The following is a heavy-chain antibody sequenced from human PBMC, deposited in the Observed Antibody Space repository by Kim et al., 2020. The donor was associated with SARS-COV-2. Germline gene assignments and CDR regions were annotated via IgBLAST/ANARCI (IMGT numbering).Heavy chain of an antibody. Sequence: SETLSLTCTVSGGSISSSSYYWGWIRQPPGKGLEWIGSIYYSGSTYYNPSLKSRVTISVDTSKNQFSLKLSSVTAADTAVYYCARHGPGGVTPTWVWYFDLWGRGTLVTVSS. CDR2: IYYSGST. D-gene: IGHD4-4*01. V-gene: IGHV4-39*01. CDR1: GGSISSSSYY. CDR3: ARHGPGGVTPTWVWYFDL. J-gene: IGHJ2*01.